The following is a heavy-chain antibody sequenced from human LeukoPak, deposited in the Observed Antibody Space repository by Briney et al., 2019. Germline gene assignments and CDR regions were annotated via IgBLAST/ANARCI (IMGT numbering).Heavy chain of an antibody. Sequence: ASVKISCKVSGVALTEVSVHWVRQAPGEGLVWMASLDRETDETIYAQNFQGRVTMTEDTSTDTAYMQLRRVTSDDTGPYFCITDHYSNHGNFDFWGQGTLLNVAS. V-gene: IGHV1-24*01. J-gene: IGHJ4*02. CDR2: LDRETDET. CDR1: GVALTEVS. CDR3: ITDHYSNHGNFDF. D-gene: IGHD4-11*01.